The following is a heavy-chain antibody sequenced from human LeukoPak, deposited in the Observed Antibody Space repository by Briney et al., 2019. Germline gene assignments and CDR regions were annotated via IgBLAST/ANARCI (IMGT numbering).Heavy chain of an antibody. CDR3: ARDPTTVTKGLDI. J-gene: IGHJ3*02. D-gene: IGHD4-17*01. V-gene: IGHV4-59*11. CDR1: GDSFSSHY. Sequence: RSSETLSLTCTVSGDSFSSHYWSWVRQPPGRGLEWIGYVSYIGSTNYNPSLKSRVTISVDTSKNQFSLKLSSVTAADTAVCYCARDPTTVTKGLDIWGQGTMVTVSS. CDR2: VSYIGST.